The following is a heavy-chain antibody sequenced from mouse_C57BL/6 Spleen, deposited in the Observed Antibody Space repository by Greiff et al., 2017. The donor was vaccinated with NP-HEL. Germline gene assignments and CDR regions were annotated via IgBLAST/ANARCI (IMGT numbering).Heavy chain of an antibody. CDR3: ARSMIYYGSSYAMDY. CDR2: IYPGSGST. D-gene: IGHD1-1*01. V-gene: IGHV1-55*01. CDR1: GYTFTSYW. J-gene: IGHJ4*01. Sequence: QVQLQQPGAELVKPGASVKMSCKASGYTFTSYWITWVKQRPGQGLEWIGDIYPGSGSTNYNEKFKSKATLTVDTSSSTAYMQLSSLTSEDSAVYYCARSMIYYGSSYAMDYWGQGTSVTVSS.